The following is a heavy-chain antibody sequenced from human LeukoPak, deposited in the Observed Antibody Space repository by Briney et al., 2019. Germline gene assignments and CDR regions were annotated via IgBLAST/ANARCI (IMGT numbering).Heavy chain of an antibody. Sequence: ASVKVSCKASGYTFTGHYLHWVRQAPGQGLEWMGWINPNTADTKYAQKFQGRVTMTRDTSISTAYMELSRLRSDDTAVYYCASVVGGVCIDYRGQGTLVTVSS. J-gene: IGHJ4*02. V-gene: IGHV1-2*02. CDR2: INPNTADT. CDR1: GYTFTGHY. CDR3: ASVVGGVCIDY. D-gene: IGHD3-10*01.